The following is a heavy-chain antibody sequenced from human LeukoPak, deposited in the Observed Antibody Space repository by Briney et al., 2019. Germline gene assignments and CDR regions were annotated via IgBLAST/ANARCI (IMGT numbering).Heavy chain of an antibody. J-gene: IGHJ4*02. CDR2: ISGSGGST. CDR3: AKDLSGSGRPHYFDY. D-gene: IGHD2-15*01. V-gene: IGHV3-23*01. CDR1: GFTFSTYA. Sequence: PGGSLRLSCAASGFTFSTYAMSWVRQAPGQGLEWVSAISGSGGSTYCADSVKGRFTISRDNSKNTLYLQMNSLRADDTAVYYCAKDLSGSGRPHYFDYWGQGTLVTVSS.